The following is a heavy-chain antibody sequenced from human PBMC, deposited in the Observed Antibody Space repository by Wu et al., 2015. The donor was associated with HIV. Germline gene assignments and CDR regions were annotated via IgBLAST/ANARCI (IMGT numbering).Heavy chain of an antibody. Sequence: QVQLQQWGAGLLKPSETLSLTCGVNGGSFSGYYRIWIRQPSGKGLEWIGDIDHSESATYNPSLKSRVTISGDTSKKQFFLNLKSVTAADTAVYFCARGYCSGGTCHGFQLWGQGTLVIVSS. J-gene: IGHJ5*02. CDR1: GGSFSGYY. D-gene: IGHD2-15*01. V-gene: IGHV4-34*02. CDR3: ARGYCSGGTCHGFQL. CDR2: IDHSESA.